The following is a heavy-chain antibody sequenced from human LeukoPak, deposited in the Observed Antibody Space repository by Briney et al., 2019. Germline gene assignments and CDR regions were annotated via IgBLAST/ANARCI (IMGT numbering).Heavy chain of an antibody. Sequence: SETLSLTCAASGGSISSGGYSWSWIRQPPGKGLEWIGYIYHSGSTYYNPSLKSRVTISVDRSKNQFSLKLSSVTAADTAVYYCARGPIWFGELLSFDYWGQGTLVTVSS. V-gene: IGHV4-30-2*01. CDR3: ARGPIWFGELLSFDY. D-gene: IGHD3-10*01. CDR1: GGSISSGGYS. CDR2: IYHSGST. J-gene: IGHJ4*02.